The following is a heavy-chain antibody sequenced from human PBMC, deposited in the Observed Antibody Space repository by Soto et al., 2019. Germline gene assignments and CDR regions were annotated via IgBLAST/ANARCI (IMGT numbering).Heavy chain of an antibody. D-gene: IGHD1-26*01. J-gene: IGHJ6*02. CDR3: ARILSGSFLSYYYYGIDV. CDR1: GYTFTSYG. Sequence: VKRSCKASGYTFTSYGISWVRLAPGQGLEWMGWISAYNGNTNYAQKLQGRVTMTTDTSTSTAYMELRSLRSDDTAVYYCARILSGSFLSYYYYGIDVWGQGTTVTVSS. CDR2: ISAYNGNT. V-gene: IGHV1-18*01.